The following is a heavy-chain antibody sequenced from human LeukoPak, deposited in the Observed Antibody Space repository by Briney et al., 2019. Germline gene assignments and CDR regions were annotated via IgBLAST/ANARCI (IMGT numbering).Heavy chain of an antibody. CDR1: GFTFSSYW. Sequence: AGSLRLSCAASGFTFSSYWMHWVRQAPGKGLEWVARINSDGRSTNYADSVKGRFTISTDKAKNTLYMQMNRLRAKDTAVYYCARVTVVGLVVLPAAMSWDYYYYSTDAWGKGTTVTVSS. CDR3: ARVTVVGLVVLPAAMSWDYYYYSTDA. CDR2: INSDGRST. D-gene: IGHD2-2*01. V-gene: IGHV3-74*01. J-gene: IGHJ6*03.